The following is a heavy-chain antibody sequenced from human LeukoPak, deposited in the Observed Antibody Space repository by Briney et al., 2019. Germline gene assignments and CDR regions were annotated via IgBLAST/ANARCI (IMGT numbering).Heavy chain of an antibody. J-gene: IGHJ4*02. D-gene: IGHD2-2*01. CDR1: GGSISNYY. V-gene: IGHV4-4*07. CDR3: AREHCSSTSCYIGDYFDY. Sequence: SETLSLTCTVSGGSISNYYWSWIRQPAGKGLEWIGRIYTGRSTNYNPSLKSRVTMSVDTSNNQFSLKLTSVTAADTAVYYCAREHCSSTSCYIGDYFDYWGQGTLVTVSS. CDR2: IYTGRST.